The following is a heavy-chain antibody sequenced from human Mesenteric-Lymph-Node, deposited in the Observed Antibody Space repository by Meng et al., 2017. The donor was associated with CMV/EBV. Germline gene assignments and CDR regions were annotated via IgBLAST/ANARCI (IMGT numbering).Heavy chain of an antibody. CDR1: GFTFSSYA. V-gene: IGHV3-30*04. CDR2: ISYDGSNK. J-gene: IGHJ4*02. D-gene: IGHD6-19*01. CDR3: ARAGGYSSGWAL. Sequence: GGSLRLSCAASGFTFSSYAMHWVRQAPGKGLEWVAVISYDGSNKYYADSVKGRFTISRDNSKNTLYLQMNSLRAEDTAVYYCARAGGYSSGWALWGQGTLVTVSS.